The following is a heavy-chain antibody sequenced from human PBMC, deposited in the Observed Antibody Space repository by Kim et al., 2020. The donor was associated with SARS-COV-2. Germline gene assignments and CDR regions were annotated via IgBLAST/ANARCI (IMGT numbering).Heavy chain of an antibody. D-gene: IGHD1-26*01. CDR1: GVSISSSF. CDR3: ATQSYSNFDH. CDR2: VHYSGNT. J-gene: IGHJ4*02. V-gene: IGHV4-59*01. Sequence: SETLSLTCTVSGVSISSSFWSWIRQPPGKGLEWIGYVHYSGNTNYDPSLKSRVTMSIDTTKNQFSLRLTSVTAADTAVYYCATQSYSNFDHWGQGALVT.